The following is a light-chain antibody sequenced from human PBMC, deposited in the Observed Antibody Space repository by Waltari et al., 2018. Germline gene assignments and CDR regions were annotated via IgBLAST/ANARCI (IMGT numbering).Light chain of an antibody. CDR1: QSVSSF. CDR3: QQRSNWPYT. Sequence: EIVLTQSPAPLSLSPGERATLSCRASQSVSSFLSWYQQKPGQAPTLLIYDPSNRATAFPARFSGSGSGTDFTLTISSLEPEDFAVYFCQQRSNWPYTFGQGTKLEIK. J-gene: IGKJ2*01. V-gene: IGKV3-11*01. CDR2: DPS.